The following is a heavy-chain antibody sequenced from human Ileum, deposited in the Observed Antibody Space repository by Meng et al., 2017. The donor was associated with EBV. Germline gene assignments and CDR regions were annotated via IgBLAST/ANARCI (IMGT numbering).Heavy chain of an antibody. V-gene: IGHV1-18*01. Sequence: QIQLVHSGGEVKKPGNSVKVSCKDSGYTFSNHGISWLRQAPGQGLEWMGWISAYNGNTNYAQNLQGRVTMTTDTSTGTAYMEVRSLRSDDTAVYYCARAGNGGSYYFTYWGQGTLVTVSS. CDR1: GYTFSNHG. J-gene: IGHJ4*02. CDR2: ISAYNGNT. CDR3: ARAGNGGSYYFTY. D-gene: IGHD1-26*01.